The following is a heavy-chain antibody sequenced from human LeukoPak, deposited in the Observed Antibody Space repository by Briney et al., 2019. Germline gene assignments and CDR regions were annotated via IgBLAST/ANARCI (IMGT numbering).Heavy chain of an antibody. J-gene: IGHJ4*02. V-gene: IGHV4-34*01. CDR2: INHSGST. D-gene: IGHD2-2*01. CDR1: GGSFSGYY. CDR3: ARGVPATGTNDPEEDY. Sequence: NPSETLSLTCAVYGGSFSGYYWSWIRQPPGKGLEWIGEINHSGSTNYNPSLKSRVTISVDTSKNQFSLKLSSVTAADTAVYYCARGVPATGTNDPEEDYWGQGTLVTVSS.